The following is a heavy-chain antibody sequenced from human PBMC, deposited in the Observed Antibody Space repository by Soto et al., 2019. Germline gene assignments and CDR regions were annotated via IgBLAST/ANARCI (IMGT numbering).Heavy chain of an antibody. V-gene: IGHV4-39*01. Sequence: PSETLSLTCAVSGGSISSGGYSWSWIRQPPGKGLEWIGSIYYSGNTYYNPSLKSRVTISVDTAKNQFSLKLSSMTAADMAVYYCARVRGRLLRFDPWGQGTLVTVSS. CDR3: ARVRGRLLRFDP. CDR2: IYYSGNT. D-gene: IGHD2-15*01. CDR1: GGSISSGGYS. J-gene: IGHJ5*02.